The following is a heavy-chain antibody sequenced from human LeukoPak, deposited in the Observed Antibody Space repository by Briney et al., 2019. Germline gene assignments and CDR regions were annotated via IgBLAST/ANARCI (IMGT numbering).Heavy chain of an antibody. V-gene: IGHV3-23*01. CDR3: ATMGYDFWSGYWPDY. CDR1: GFTFSSYA. Sequence: GWSLRLSCAASGFTFSSYAMSWVRQAPGKGLEWVSTISGSGGSTDYADSVKGRFTISRDNSKNTLYLQMDSLGAEDTAEYYCATMGYDFWSGYWPDYWGQGTLVTVSS. J-gene: IGHJ4*02. CDR2: ISGSGGST. D-gene: IGHD3-3*01.